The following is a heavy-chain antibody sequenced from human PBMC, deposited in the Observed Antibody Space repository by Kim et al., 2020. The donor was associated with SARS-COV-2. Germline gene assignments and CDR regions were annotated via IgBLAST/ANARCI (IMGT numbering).Heavy chain of an antibody. J-gene: IGHJ6*02. CDR1: GYTFTSYG. Sequence: ASVKVSCKASGYTFTSYGISWVRQAPGQGLEWMGWISAYNGNTNYAQKLQGRVTMTTDTSTSTAYMELRSLRSDDTAVYYCARDRVKTYYDFWSGQAYYGMDVWGQGTTVTVSS. CDR3: ARDRVKTYYDFWSGQAYYGMDV. V-gene: IGHV1-18*01. CDR2: ISAYNGNT. D-gene: IGHD3-3*01.